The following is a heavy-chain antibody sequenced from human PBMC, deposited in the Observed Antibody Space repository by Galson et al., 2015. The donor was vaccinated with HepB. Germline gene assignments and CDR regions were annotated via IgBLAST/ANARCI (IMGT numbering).Heavy chain of an antibody. CDR1: GFTFSSYA. J-gene: IGHJ5*02. V-gene: IGHV3-23*01. CDR3: AKDVYDILTESNWFDP. CDR2: ISGSGGST. Sequence: SLRLSCAASGFTFSSYAMSWVRQAPGKGLEWVSAISGSGGSTYYADSVKGRFTISRDNSKNTLYLQMNSLRAEDTAVYYCAKDVYDILTESNWFDPWGQGTLVTVSS. D-gene: IGHD3-9*01.